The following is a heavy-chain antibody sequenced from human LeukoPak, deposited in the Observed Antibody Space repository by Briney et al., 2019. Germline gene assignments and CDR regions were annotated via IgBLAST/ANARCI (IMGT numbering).Heavy chain of an antibody. CDR2: ISWNSGSI. D-gene: IGHD6-13*01. Sequence: GGSLRLSCAASGFTFDDYAMHWVRQAPGKGLGWVSGISWNSGSIGYADSVKGRFTISRDNAKNSPYLQMNSLRAEDTALYYCAKDSSSSSWSGAFDIWGQGTMVTVSS. CDR1: GFTFDDYA. CDR3: AKDSSSSSWSGAFDI. J-gene: IGHJ3*02. V-gene: IGHV3-9*01.